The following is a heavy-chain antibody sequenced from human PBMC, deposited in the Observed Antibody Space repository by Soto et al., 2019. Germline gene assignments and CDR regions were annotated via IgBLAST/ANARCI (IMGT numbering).Heavy chain of an antibody. V-gene: IGHV3-23*01. CDR2: ISGSGGST. CDR3: AKDRALVDYGDYDFDY. CDR1: GFTFSSYA. J-gene: IGHJ4*02. Sequence: GGSLRLSCAASGFTFSSYAMSWVRQAPGKGLEWVSAISGSGGSTYYADSVKGRFTISRDNSKNTLYLQMNSLRAEDTAVYYCAKDRALVDYGDYDFDYWGQGTLVTVSS. D-gene: IGHD4-17*01.